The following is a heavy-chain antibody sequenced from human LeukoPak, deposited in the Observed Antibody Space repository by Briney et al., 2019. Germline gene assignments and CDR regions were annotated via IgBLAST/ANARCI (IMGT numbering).Heavy chain of an antibody. J-gene: IGHJ4*02. D-gene: IGHD3-10*01. CDR1: GYSFSSYW. Sequence: GASLKISCKGSGYSFSSYWIGWVRQMPGKGLEWMGIIYPGDSNTRCGPSFQGQVTISADKSISTAYLQWSSLKASDTAMYYCARRGYGSGSSFDYWGQGTLVTVSS. V-gene: IGHV5-51*01. CDR2: IYPGDSNT. CDR3: ARRGYGSGSSFDY.